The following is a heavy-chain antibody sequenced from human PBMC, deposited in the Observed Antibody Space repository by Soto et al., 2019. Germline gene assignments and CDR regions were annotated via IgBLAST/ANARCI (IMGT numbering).Heavy chain of an antibody. CDR1: GGTFSSYA. Sequence: QVQLVQSGAEVKKPGSSVKVSCKASGGTFSSYAISWVRQAPGQGLEWMGGIMPIFGTANYAQKFQGRVTITADESTSRAYVELSSLRSEDTAVYYGARELCSGGSCYWFDPWGQGTLVTVSS. J-gene: IGHJ5*02. CDR2: IMPIFGTA. D-gene: IGHD2-15*01. V-gene: IGHV1-69*12. CDR3: ARELCSGGSCYWFDP.